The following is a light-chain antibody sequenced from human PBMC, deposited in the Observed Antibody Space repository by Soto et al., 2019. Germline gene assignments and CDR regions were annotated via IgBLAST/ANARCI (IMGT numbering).Light chain of an antibody. CDR1: QSVSSSY. V-gene: IGKV3-20*01. CDR3: QQYGSSPPLT. CDR2: GAS. Sequence: EIVLTQSPGTLSFSPGERGTLSFMASQSVSSSYLAWYQQKPGQAPRLLIYGASSRATGIPDRFSGSGSGTDFTLTISRLEPEDFAVYYCQQYGSSPPLTFGGGTRVDIK. J-gene: IGKJ4*01.